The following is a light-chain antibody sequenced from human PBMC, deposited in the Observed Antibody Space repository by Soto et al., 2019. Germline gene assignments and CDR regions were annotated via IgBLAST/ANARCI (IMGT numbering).Light chain of an antibody. CDR2: DVG. CDR1: SSDVGGYNY. J-gene: IGLJ2*01. Sequence: QSVLTQPASVSGSPGQSITISCTGTSSDVGGYNYVSWYQQHPGKAPKLMIYDVGNRPSGVSNRFSGSKSGNTASLTISGLQAEDVADYYCSSYTSISPHVLFGGGTQLTVL. V-gene: IGLV2-14*01. CDR3: SSYTSISPHVL.